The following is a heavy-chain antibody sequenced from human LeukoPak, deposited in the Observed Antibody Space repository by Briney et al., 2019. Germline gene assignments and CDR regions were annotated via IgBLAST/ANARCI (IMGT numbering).Heavy chain of an antibody. Sequence: ASETLSLTCTVSGGSISSGSYYWSWIRQPPGKGLEWIGEINHSGSTNYNPSLKSRVTISVDTSKNQFSLKLSSVTAADTAVYYCARDLYGSGNLFDYWGQGTLVTVSS. CDR2: INHSGST. J-gene: IGHJ4*02. CDR3: ARDLYGSGNLFDY. D-gene: IGHD3-10*01. CDR1: GGSISSGSYY. V-gene: IGHV4-39*07.